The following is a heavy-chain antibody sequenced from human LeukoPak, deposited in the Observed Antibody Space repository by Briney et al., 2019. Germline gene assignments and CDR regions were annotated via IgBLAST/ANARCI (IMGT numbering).Heavy chain of an antibody. J-gene: IGHJ5*02. D-gene: IGHD4-11*01. CDR3: ASAGLTVHP. CDR2: ISAYNGNT. V-gene: IGHV1-18*01. Sequence: APVKVSCKASGYTFTSYGISWVRQAPGQGLEWMGWISAYNGNTNYAQKFQGRVTMTRNTSISTAYMELSGLRSEDTAVYYCASAGLTVHPWGQGTLVTVSS. CDR1: GYTFTSYG.